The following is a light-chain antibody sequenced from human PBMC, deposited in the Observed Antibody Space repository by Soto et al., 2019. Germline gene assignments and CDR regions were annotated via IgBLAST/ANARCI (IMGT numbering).Light chain of an antibody. CDR3: QQYIDLPPYT. CDR1: QTVSRS. J-gene: IGKJ2*01. V-gene: IGKV3-15*01. Sequence: EVVLTQSPATLSVSPGERATLSCRASQTVSRSLAWYQQKPRQAPRLLIYGASMRTTGVPDRFSGSGSGTDFTITISSLQSEDFAAYYCQQYIDLPPYTFGQGTKVEIK. CDR2: GAS.